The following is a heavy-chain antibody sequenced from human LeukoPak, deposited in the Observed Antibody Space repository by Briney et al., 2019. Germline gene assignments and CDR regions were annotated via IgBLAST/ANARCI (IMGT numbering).Heavy chain of an antibody. J-gene: IGHJ4*02. CDR3: ARDIEYCGGDCYGMRDY. Sequence: PSETLSLTCTVSGGSISSYYWSWIRQPAGKELEWIGRIYTSGSTNYNPSLKSRVTMSVDTSKNQFSLKLSSVTAADTAVYYCARDIEYCGGDCYGMRDYWGQGTLVTVSS. D-gene: IGHD2-21*02. CDR2: IYTSGST. CDR1: GGSISSYY. V-gene: IGHV4-4*07.